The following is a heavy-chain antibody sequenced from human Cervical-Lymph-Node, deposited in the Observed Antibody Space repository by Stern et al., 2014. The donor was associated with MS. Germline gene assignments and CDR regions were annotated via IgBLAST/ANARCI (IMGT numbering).Heavy chain of an antibody. V-gene: IGHV1-69*04. CDR3: ARSPDLYDSSGYYFD. CDR1: GGTLNNYA. Sequence: QVQLVQSGAEVKKPGSSVKVSCKASGGTLNNYAVSWVRQAPGQGLEWIGKIIPFLGIVNYAHKFQGRVTLTAAATTSYMEVSSLRSDDTAVYYCARSPDLYDSSGYYFDWGQGTLVTVSS. D-gene: IGHD3-22*01. J-gene: IGHJ4*02. CDR2: IIPFLGIV.